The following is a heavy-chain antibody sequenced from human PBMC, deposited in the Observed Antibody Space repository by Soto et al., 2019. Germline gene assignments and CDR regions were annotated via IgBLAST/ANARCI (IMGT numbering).Heavy chain of an antibody. CDR2: IWHDGSNK. Sequence: VQLVESGGGVVQPGRSLRLSCAASGFTFSNYGMHWVRQAPGKGLEWVAVIWHDGSNKYYGDSVRGRFTISRDNSKNVLYLQMNSLRPDDTGVYYCTKGPGGDRGDVWGQGTTVTVSS. J-gene: IGHJ6*02. V-gene: IGHV3-33*06. D-gene: IGHD2-21*02. CDR3: TKGPGGDRGDV. CDR1: GFTFSNYG.